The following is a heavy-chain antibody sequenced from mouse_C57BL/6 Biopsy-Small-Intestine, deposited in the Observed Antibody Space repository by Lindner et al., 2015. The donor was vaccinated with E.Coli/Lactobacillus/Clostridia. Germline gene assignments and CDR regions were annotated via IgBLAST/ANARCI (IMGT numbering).Heavy chain of an antibody. Sequence: SVKVSCKTSGYTFTNYPIHWVRQAPGQRLEWMGWIITANGVAKYSQTLHDRLTITRDTSASMVYMELSSIKREDTAVYYCARRGDGYKYDHWGQGTLVTVSS. CDR3: ARRGDGYKYDH. D-gene: IGHD2-3*01. J-gene: IGHJ4*01. V-gene: IGHV1-66*01. CDR1: GYTFTNYP. CDR2: IITANGVA.